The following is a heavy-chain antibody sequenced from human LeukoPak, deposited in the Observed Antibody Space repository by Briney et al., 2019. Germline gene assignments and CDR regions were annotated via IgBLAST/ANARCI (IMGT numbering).Heavy chain of an antibody. CDR3: ARLDPSFDFWSGYYTHYYYGMDV. CDR1: GGSISSYY. Sequence: PSETLSLTCTVSGGSISSYYWSWIRQPPGKGLEWIGYIYYSGSTNYNPSLKSRVTISVDTSKNQFSLKLSSVTAADTAVYYCARLDPSFDFWSGYYTHYYYGMDVWGQGTMVTVSS. J-gene: IGHJ6*02. D-gene: IGHD3-3*01. CDR2: IYYSGST. V-gene: IGHV4-59*08.